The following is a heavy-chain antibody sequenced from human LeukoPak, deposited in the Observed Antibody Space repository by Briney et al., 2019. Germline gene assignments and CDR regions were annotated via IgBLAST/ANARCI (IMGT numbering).Heavy chain of an antibody. CDR3: ADHPGYSH. V-gene: IGHV3-30*03. J-gene: IGHJ4*02. D-gene: IGHD2-15*01. Sequence: PGGSLRLSCAASGLTFSSYGMHWVRQAPGKGLEWVAVISYDGSNKYYADSVKGRFTISRDNSKNTLYLQMNSLRAEETAVYYCADHPGYSHWGQGTLVTVSS. CDR1: GLTFSSYG. CDR2: ISYDGSNK.